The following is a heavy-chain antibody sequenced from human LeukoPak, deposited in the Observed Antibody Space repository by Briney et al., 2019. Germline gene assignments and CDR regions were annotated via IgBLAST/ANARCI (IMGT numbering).Heavy chain of an antibody. CDR3: ARGTNYDFWSGYYHNWFDP. Sequence: SETVSLTCTVSGGSISSYYWSWIRQPPGKGLEWIGYIYYSGSTNYNPSLKSRVTISVDTSKNQFSLKLSSVTAADTAVYYCARGTNYDFWSGYYHNWFDPWGQGTLVTVSS. D-gene: IGHD3-3*01. CDR2: IYYSGST. V-gene: IGHV4-59*01. J-gene: IGHJ5*02. CDR1: GGSISSYY.